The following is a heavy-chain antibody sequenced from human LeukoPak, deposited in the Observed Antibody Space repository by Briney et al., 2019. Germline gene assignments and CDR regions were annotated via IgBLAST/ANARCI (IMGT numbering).Heavy chain of an antibody. J-gene: IGHJ6*02. Sequence: GGSLRLSCAASGFTFSSYAMSWVRQAPGKGLEWVSAISGSGGSTYYADSVKGRFTISRDNSKNTLYLQMNSLRAEDTAVYYCAKEITMVRGVRGYYGMTSGAKGPRSPSP. CDR2: ISGSGGST. CDR3: AKEITMVRGVRGYYGMTS. V-gene: IGHV3-23*01. CDR1: GFTFSSYA. D-gene: IGHD3-10*01.